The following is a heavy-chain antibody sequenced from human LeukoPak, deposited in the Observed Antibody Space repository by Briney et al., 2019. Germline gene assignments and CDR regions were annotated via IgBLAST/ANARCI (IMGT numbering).Heavy chain of an antibody. J-gene: IGHJ4*02. CDR2: ISAYNGNT. CDR3: ARRPTYYYGSGSYYNPISDY. D-gene: IGHD3-10*01. V-gene: IGHV1-18*01. Sequence: ASVKVSCKASGYTFTSYGISWVRQAPGQGLEWMGWISAYNGNTNYAQKLQGRVTMTTDTSTSTAYMELRSLRSDDTAVYYCARRPTYYYGSGSYYNPISDYWGQGTLVTVSS. CDR1: GYTFTSYG.